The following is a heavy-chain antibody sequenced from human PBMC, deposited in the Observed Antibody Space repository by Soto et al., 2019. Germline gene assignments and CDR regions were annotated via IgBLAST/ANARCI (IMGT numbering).Heavy chain of an antibody. CDR2: IYYSGST. V-gene: IGHV4-39*01. J-gene: IGHJ6*02. D-gene: IGHD2-8*01. CDR3: ARQSPPMAHYYYYGMDV. CDR1: GGSISSSSYY. Sequence: QLQLQESGPGPVKPSETLSLTCTVSGGSISSSSYYWGWIRQPPGKGLEWIGSIYYSGSTYYNPSLKSRVTISVDTSKNQFSLKLSSVTAADTAVYYCARQSPPMAHYYYYGMDVWGQGTTVTVSS.